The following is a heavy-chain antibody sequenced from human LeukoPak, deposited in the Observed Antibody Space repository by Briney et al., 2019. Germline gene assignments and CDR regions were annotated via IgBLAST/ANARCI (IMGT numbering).Heavy chain of an antibody. CDR1: GFTFSSYG. CDR3: AKDEPDKRLISPGWVD. CDR2: IRYDGNNK. D-gene: IGHD3-9*01. J-gene: IGHJ4*02. V-gene: IGHV3-30*02. Sequence: PGGSLRLSCEASGFTFSSYGMHWVRQAPGKGLEWVSVIRYDGNNKNYGDSVKGRFSISRDNSKNTLYLQMNSLRVEDTSVYFCAKDEPDKRLISPGWVDWGQGTLVTVSS.